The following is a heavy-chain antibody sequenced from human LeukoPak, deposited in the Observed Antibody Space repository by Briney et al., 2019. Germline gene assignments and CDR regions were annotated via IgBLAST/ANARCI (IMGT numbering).Heavy chain of an antibody. Sequence: ASVKVSPKASVYTFTTYDINWVRQAPGQGRAWMAWMNPNSGNTGYAQKFQGRVTMTRNTSISTAYMELSSLRSEDTAVYYCARVAGNCGGDCYRLVYWGQGTLVTVAS. CDR1: VYTFTTYD. CDR3: ARVAGNCGGDCYRLVY. CDR2: MNPNSGNT. V-gene: IGHV1-8*01. D-gene: IGHD2-21*01. J-gene: IGHJ4*02.